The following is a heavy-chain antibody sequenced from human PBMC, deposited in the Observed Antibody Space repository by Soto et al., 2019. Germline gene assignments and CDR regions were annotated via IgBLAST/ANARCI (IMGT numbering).Heavy chain of an antibody. CDR2: IIHSEST. D-gene: IGHD3-16*01. Sequence: SETLSLTCAVYGGSFSAYYWSWVRQPAGKGLEWIGEIIHSESTKYNQSLKSRVTISEDTSKNQFSLKLSSVTAADTAVYYCAIQRSTDGRGEFANYYGMDVWGQGTPVTVSS. CDR1: GGSFSAYY. J-gene: IGHJ6*02. V-gene: IGHV4-34*12. CDR3: AIQRSTDGRGEFANYYGMDV.